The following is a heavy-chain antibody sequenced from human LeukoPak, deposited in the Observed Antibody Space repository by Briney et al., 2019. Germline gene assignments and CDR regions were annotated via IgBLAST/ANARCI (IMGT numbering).Heavy chain of an antibody. D-gene: IGHD5-12*01. Sequence: SETLSLTCTVSGGSISSFYWSWIRQPPGKGLEWIGYIYYSGSTYYNPSLKSRVTISVDTSKSQFSLKLSSVTAADTAVYYCASTSGYDSPFDYWGQGTLVTVSS. V-gene: IGHV4-59*12. CDR1: GGSISSFY. CDR2: IYYSGST. J-gene: IGHJ4*02. CDR3: ASTSGYDSPFDY.